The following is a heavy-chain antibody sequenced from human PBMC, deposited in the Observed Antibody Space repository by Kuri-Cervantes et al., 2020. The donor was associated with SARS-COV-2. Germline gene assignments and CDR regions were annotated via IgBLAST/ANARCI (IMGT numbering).Heavy chain of an antibody. V-gene: IGHV4-34*01. D-gene: IGHD3-3*01. CDR3: GRSGRENWYFDL. CDR2: INHSGST. Sequence: SETLSLTCAVYGGSFSGYYWSWIRQPPGKGLEWIGEINHSGSTNYNPSLKSRVTISVDTSKNQFSLKLSSVTAADTAVYYCGRSGRENWYFDLWGRGTLVTVSS. J-gene: IGHJ2*01. CDR1: GGSFSGYY.